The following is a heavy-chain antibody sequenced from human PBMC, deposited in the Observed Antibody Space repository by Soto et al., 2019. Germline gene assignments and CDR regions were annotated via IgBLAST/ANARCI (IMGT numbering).Heavy chain of an antibody. CDR1: GFTFSNAW. D-gene: IGHD3-22*01. CDR3: TTPFHYNYYDSSGYFF. Sequence: TGGSLRLCCAASGFTFSNAWMSWVRQAPGKGLEWVGRIKSKTDGGTTDYAAPVKGRFTISRDDSKNTLYLQMNSLKTEDTAVYYCTTPFHYNYYDSSGYFFWGQGTLVTVSS. J-gene: IGHJ4*02. CDR2: IKSKTDGGTT. V-gene: IGHV3-15*01.